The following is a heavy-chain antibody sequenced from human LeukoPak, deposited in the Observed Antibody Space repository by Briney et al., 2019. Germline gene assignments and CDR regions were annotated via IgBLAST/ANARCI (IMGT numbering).Heavy chain of an antibody. Sequence: PSETLSLTCTVSGGSISSGGYYWSWIRQHPGKGLEWIGYIYYSGSTYYNPSLKSRVTISVDTSKNQFPLKLSSVTAADTAVYYCARSLGSGWSDYYYYGMDVWGQGTTVTVSS. J-gene: IGHJ6*02. CDR2: IYYSGST. CDR3: ARSLGSGWSDYYYYGMDV. D-gene: IGHD6-19*01. CDR1: GGSISSGGYY. V-gene: IGHV4-31*03.